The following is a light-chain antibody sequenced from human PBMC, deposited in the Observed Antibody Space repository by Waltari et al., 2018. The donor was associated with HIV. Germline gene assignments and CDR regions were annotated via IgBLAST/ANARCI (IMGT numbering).Light chain of an antibody. J-gene: IGKJ5*01. CDR3: HEYGSSPPRT. CDR2: ADS. Sequence: SNSLAWYQQRGGQPSRLLINADSGRARGIPNRLSCWWFGTTFTPTISRLEPEDFAVYYCHEYGSSPPRTFGQGTRLEIK. CDR1: SNS. V-gene: IGKV3-20*01.